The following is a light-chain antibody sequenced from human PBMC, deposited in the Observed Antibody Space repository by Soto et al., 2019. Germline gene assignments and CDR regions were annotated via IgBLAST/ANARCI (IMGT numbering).Light chain of an antibody. CDR1: SSNIGSNY. J-gene: IGLJ2*01. CDR2: WNN. Sequence: QPVLTQPPSTSGTPGQRVTMSCSGSSSNIGSNYVYWYQQLPGTAPKLLIYWNNQRPSGVPDRFSGSKSGTSASLAISGLRSEDEADYYCAAWDDSLSALVFGGGTKLTVL. CDR3: AAWDDSLSALV. V-gene: IGLV1-47*01.